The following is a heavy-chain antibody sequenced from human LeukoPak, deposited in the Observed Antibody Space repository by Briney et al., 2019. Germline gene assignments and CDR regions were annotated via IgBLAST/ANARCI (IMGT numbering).Heavy chain of an antibody. D-gene: IGHD1-14*01. V-gene: IGHV3-20*04. Sequence: GGSLRLSCAASGFTFDDYGMSWVRQAPGTGLEWVSGINWNGGSTGYADSVKGRFTISRDNAKNSLYLQMNSLRAEDTALYYCARGTEPTWMLETFDIWGQGTMVTVSS. J-gene: IGHJ3*02. CDR2: INWNGGST. CDR3: ARGTEPTWMLETFDI. CDR1: GFTFDDYG.